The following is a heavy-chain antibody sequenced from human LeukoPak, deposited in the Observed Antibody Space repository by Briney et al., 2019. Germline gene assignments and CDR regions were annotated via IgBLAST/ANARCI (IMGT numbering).Heavy chain of an antibody. CDR1: GFTFSSYA. D-gene: IGHD2-2*01. Sequence: GGSLRLSCAASGFTFSSYAMHWVRQAPGKGLEWVAVISYDGSNKYYADSVKGRFTISRDNSKNTLYLQMNSLRAEDTAVYYCARTPPKHIVVVPAPPPLGYWGQGTLVTVSS. J-gene: IGHJ4*02. CDR3: ARTPPKHIVVVPAPPPLGY. V-gene: IGHV3-30-3*01. CDR2: ISYDGSNK.